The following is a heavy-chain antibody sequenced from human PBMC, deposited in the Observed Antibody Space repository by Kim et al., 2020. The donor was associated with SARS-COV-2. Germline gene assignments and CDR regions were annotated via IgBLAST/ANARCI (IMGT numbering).Heavy chain of an antibody. V-gene: IGHV3-21*01. CDR2: ITTDSNYI. CDR3: VREDRSANYYGLDV. CDR1: GFTFSSYS. Sequence: GGYLRLSCAASGFTFSSYSMIWVRQAPGKGLEWVSTITTDSNYIYYATSVKGRFTISRDNARHSLFLQMNSLRVDDTAVYYCVREDRSANYYGLDVWGQG. J-gene: IGHJ6*02.